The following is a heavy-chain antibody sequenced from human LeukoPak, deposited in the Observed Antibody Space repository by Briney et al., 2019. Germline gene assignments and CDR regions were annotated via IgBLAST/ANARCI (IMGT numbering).Heavy chain of an antibody. V-gene: IGHV3-43*02. Sequence: PGGFLRLSCAASGFTFDDYAMHWVRQAPGKGLEWVPLISGDGGSTYYADSVKGRFAISRDNSKNSLYLQMNSLRTEDTALYYCAKDKKGIAAAGNHYYGMDVWGQGTTVTVSS. D-gene: IGHD6-13*01. CDR3: AKDKKGIAAAGNHYYGMDV. J-gene: IGHJ6*02. CDR1: GFTFDDYA. CDR2: ISGDGGST.